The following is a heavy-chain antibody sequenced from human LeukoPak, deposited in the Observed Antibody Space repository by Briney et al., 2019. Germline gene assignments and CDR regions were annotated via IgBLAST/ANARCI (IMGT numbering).Heavy chain of an antibody. J-gene: IGHJ4*02. CDR1: GYSFNSYW. CDR3: ARLPPCSGGSCYSGPPDY. CDR2: IYPGDSDT. V-gene: IGHV5-51*01. D-gene: IGHD2-15*01. Sequence: GESLKISCKGSGYSFNSYWIGWVRQMPGKGLEWMGIIYPGDSDTRYSPSFQGQVTISADKSINTAYLQWSSLKASDTAMYYCARLPPCSGGSCYSGPPDYWGQGTLVTVSS.